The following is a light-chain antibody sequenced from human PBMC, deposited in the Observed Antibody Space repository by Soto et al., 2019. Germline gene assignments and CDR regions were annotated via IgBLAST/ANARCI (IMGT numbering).Light chain of an antibody. Sequence: DIQMTQSPSSLSASVGDSVTITCRASQNIINNLNWYQEKPGKAPKLLIFGASSLQSGVPSRFSGSGSGTDFTLTISSLQPEEFATYFCQQSYTTVYTGGPGTNLEVK. CDR3: QQSYTTVYT. J-gene: IGKJ2*01. V-gene: IGKV1-39*01. CDR2: GAS. CDR1: QNIINN.